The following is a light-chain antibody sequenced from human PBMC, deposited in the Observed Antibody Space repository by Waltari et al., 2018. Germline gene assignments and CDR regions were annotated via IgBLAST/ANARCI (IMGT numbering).Light chain of an antibody. J-gene: IGKJ4*01. CDR1: QCVSSY. Sequence: SCRASQCVSSYLAWYQQKSGQAPRLPIYDASSRATGIPARFSGGGSGTDFTLTISSLEPEDFAVYYCQQRSDWLLTFGGGTKVEIK. V-gene: IGKV3-11*01. CDR2: DAS. CDR3: QQRSDWLLT.